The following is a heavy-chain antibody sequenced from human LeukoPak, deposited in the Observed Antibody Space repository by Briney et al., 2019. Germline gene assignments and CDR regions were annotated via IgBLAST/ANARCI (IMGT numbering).Heavy chain of an antibody. V-gene: IGHV3-53*01. CDR2: IYSGGST. CDR1: GFTVSSNY. Sequence: GGSLRFSCAASGFTVSSNYMSWVRQAPGKGLEWVSVIYSGGSTYYADSVKGRFTISRDNSKNTLYLQMNSLRAEDTAVYYCARERWDYYDSSGYYNDWGQGTLVTVSS. J-gene: IGHJ4*02. CDR3: ARERWDYYDSSGYYND. D-gene: IGHD3-22*01.